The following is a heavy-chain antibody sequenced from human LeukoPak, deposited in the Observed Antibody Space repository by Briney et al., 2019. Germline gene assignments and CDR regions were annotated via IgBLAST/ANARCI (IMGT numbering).Heavy chain of an antibody. J-gene: IGHJ6*03. V-gene: IGHV4-34*01. Sequence: SETLSLTCAVYGGSFSGYYWSWIRQPPGKGLEWIGEINHSGSTNYNPSLKGRVTISVDTSKNQFSLKLSSVTAADTAVYYCARSGEVRGANNYYYYMDVWGKGTTVTISS. D-gene: IGHD3-10*01. CDR3: ARSGEVRGANNYYYYMDV. CDR1: GGSFSGYY. CDR2: INHSGST.